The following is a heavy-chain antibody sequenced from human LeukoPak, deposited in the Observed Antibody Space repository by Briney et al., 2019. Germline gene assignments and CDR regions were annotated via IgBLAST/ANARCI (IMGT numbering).Heavy chain of an antibody. Sequence: SETLSLTCHVSGGSVSSGSYYWTWIRQPPEKGLEWIGYIYYTGSTNYSPSLKSRVTISIDTSKNQFSLRLSSVTPADTAVYYCARGDYGSGSHYFDYWSQGILVTVSS. CDR3: ARGDYGSGSHYFDY. V-gene: IGHV4-61*01. CDR1: GGSVSSGSYY. J-gene: IGHJ4*02. D-gene: IGHD3-10*01. CDR2: IYYTGST.